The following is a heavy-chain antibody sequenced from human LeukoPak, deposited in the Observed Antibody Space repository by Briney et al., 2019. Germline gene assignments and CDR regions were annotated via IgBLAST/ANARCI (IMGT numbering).Heavy chain of an antibody. CDR3: ARDLGSVVPLYYFDY. V-gene: IGHV3-21*01. D-gene: IGHD2-2*01. Sequence: PGGSLRLSCAASGFTFSSYSMNWVRQAPGKGLEWVSSISSSSSYIYYADSVKGRFTIFRDNAKNSLYLQMNSLRAEDTAVYFCARDLGSVVPLYYFDYWGQGTLVTVSS. CDR2: ISSSSSYI. J-gene: IGHJ4*02. CDR1: GFTFSSYS.